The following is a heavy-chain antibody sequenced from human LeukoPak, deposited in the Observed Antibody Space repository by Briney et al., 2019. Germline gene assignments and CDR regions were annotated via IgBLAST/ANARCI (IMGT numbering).Heavy chain of an antibody. Sequence: SGGSLRLSCAASGFTFSTYAMSWVRQAPGKGLEWISGISGSGGTHYADSVKARFTISRDNSKNTLYLQMYSLRAEDTAVYCCAKGVVGHVVGSWGQGALVTVSS. CDR1: GFTFSTYA. V-gene: IGHV3-23*01. CDR2: ISGSGGT. D-gene: IGHD3-16*01. J-gene: IGHJ4*02. CDR3: AKGVVGHVVGS.